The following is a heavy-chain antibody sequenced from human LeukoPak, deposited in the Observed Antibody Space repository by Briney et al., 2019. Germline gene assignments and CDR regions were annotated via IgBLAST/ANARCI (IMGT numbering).Heavy chain of an antibody. J-gene: IGHJ6*04. Sequence: GGSLRLSCAASGFTFSSYWMTWVRQAPGKGLEWVANIKPDGSQIYYVDSVKGRFTISRDNAKNSLYLQMNSLRAEDTAVYYCAELGITMIGGVWGKGTTVTISS. V-gene: IGHV3-7*01. CDR3: AELGITMIGGV. D-gene: IGHD3-10*02. CDR2: IKPDGSQI. CDR1: GFTFSSYW.